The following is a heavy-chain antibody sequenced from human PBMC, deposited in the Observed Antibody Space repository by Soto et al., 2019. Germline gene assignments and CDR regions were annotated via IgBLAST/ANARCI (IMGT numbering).Heavy chain of an antibody. Sequence: EVQLLESGGGLVQPGGSLRLSCAASGFTFSSYAMSWVRQAPGKGLEWVLAISGSGGSTYYADSVKGRFTISRDNSKNTLYLQMNSLRAEDTAVYYCAKDTYYYYSSGYYFDYWGQGTLVTVSS. D-gene: IGHD3-22*01. CDR3: AKDTYYYYSSGYYFDY. J-gene: IGHJ4*02. CDR1: GFTFSSYA. CDR2: ISGSGGST. V-gene: IGHV3-23*01.